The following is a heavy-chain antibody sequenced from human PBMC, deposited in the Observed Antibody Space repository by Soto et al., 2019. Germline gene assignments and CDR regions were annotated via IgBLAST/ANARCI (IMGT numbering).Heavy chain of an antibody. CDR2: INPNSGGT. J-gene: IGHJ6*02. CDR3: AREAYYDFWSGYYYHYGMDV. D-gene: IGHD3-3*01. V-gene: IGHV1-2*04. CDR1: GYTFTGYY. Sequence: QVQLVQSGAEVKKPGASVKVSCKASGYTFTGYYMHWVRQAPGQGLEWMGWINPNSGGTNYAQQFQGWVTMTRDTSSSTAYRELSRLRADDTAVYYCAREAYYDFWSGYYYHYGMDVWGQGTTVTVSS.